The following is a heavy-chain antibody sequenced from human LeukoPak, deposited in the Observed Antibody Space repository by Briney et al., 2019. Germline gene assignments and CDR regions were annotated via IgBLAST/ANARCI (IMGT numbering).Heavy chain of an antibody. CDR2: INTDGSTT. V-gene: IGHV3-74*01. Sequence: PGGCLRLSCAASGFTFSRYWLQWVRQAPGKGLVWVSRINTDGSTTAYPDSAKGRFTISRDNAEHTLFLQMNRLSAEDTAVYYCARDSYHSFDYWGQGTMVTVSS. CDR3: ARDSYHSFDY. J-gene: IGHJ4*02. CDR1: GFTFSRYW. D-gene: IGHD5-18*01.